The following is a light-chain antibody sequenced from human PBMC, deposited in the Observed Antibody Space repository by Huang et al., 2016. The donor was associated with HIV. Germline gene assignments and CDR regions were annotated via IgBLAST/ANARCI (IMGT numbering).Light chain of an antibody. Sequence: IQLTQSPSSLSASVGDRVTITCRASQEISTNLAWYQQKPGEAPKVLIYAASTLQSGVPSRFSGSVSGIYFTLTITNLQPEDFTTYYCQQLNNYPITFGQGTRLDIK. CDR1: QEISTN. CDR2: AAS. J-gene: IGKJ5*01. V-gene: IGKV1-9*01. CDR3: QQLNNYPIT.